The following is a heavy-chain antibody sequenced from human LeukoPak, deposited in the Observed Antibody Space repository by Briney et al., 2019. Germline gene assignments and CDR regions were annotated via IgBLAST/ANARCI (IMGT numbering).Heavy chain of an antibody. CDR3: ARDLAVAGTNYFDF. CDR1: GDSTSTNEW. D-gene: IGHD6-19*01. Sequence: SETLSLTCSVSGDSTSTNEWRSWVRQPPGKGLEWIGEVFHSGSTNYNPSLKSRVTISIDKSKNQFSLEVTSVTAADTAIYYCARDLAVAGTNYFDFWGQGVLVTVSS. CDR2: VFHSGST. V-gene: IGHV4-4*02. J-gene: IGHJ4*02.